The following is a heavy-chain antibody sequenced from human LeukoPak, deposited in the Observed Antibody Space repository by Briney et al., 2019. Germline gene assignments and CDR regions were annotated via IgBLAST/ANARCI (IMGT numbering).Heavy chain of an antibody. CDR3: ARNNDFDT. Sequence: GETLRLSCAASGFISRDSGMSWVRQAPGKGLEWVSTTTARGISTYYADSVKGRFTISRDNSQNTVYLQMNSLRAEDTAVYYCARNNDFDTWGQGTLVTVSS. J-gene: IGHJ3*02. CDR2: TTARGIST. V-gene: IGHV3-23*01. CDR1: GFISRDSG.